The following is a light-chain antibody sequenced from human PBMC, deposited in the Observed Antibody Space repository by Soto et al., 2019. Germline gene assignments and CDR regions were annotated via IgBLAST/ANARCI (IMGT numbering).Light chain of an antibody. CDR1: QSVTTK. CDR2: NAS. J-gene: IGKJ3*01. V-gene: IGKV3-15*01. CDR3: HQYNTWPPRFT. Sequence: EIVMTQSPAILSLSPGETATLSCRASQSVTTKLAWYQQRPGQTPRLLIYNASTRATAVPARFSGGGSVTEFSLTISSLQSDDFGVYYSHQYNTWPPRFTFGPGTKVDIK.